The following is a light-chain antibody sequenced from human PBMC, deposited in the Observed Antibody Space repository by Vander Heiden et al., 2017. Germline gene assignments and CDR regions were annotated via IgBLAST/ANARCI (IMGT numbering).Light chain of an antibody. V-gene: IGKV1-39*01. J-gene: IGKJ1*01. Sequence: DIQLTQSPSSLSSSVGERVTITCRASQSISSYLNWYQQKPGQAPKLLIYAASSMQSGVPARFSGSGSGTDFTLTISSLEPEDFATYYCQQRNSTPPWTFGQGTKVDIK. CDR1: QSISSY. CDR2: AAS. CDR3: QQRNSTPPWT.